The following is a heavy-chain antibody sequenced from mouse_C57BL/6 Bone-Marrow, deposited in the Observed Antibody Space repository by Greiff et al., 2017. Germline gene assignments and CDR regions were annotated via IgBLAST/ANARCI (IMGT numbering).Heavy chain of an antibody. D-gene: IGHD1-1*01. J-gene: IGHJ2*01. Sequence: EVQLQESGGGLVQPKGSLKLSCAASGFSFNTYAMNWVRQAPGKGLEWVARIRSKSNNYATYYADSVKDRFTISRDDSESMLYLQMNNLKTEDTAMYYCVRRSDYYGSSYMYYFDYWGQGTTLTVSS. V-gene: IGHV10-1*01. CDR3: VRRSDYYGSSYMYYFDY. CDR1: GFSFNTYA. CDR2: IRSKSNNYAT.